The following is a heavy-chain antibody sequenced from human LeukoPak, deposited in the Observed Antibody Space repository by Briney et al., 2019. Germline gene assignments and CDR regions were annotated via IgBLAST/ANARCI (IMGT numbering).Heavy chain of an antibody. Sequence: ASVKVSCKASGYTFTGYYMHWVRQAPGQGLEWMGWINPSSGGTNYAQQFRGWVTMTRDTSISTAYMELSRLRSDDTAVYYCARDSSGWSNWFDPWGQGTLVTVSS. D-gene: IGHD6-19*01. CDR2: INPSSGGT. CDR1: GYTFTGYY. CDR3: ARDSSGWSNWFDP. V-gene: IGHV1-2*04. J-gene: IGHJ5*02.